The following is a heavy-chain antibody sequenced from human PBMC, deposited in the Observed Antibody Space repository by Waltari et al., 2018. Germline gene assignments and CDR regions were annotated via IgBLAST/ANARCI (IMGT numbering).Heavy chain of an antibody. CDR3: ARDPIAVAGSGLFDY. V-gene: IGHV4-34*01. CDR2: INHSGST. CDR1: GGSFSGYY. J-gene: IGHJ4*02. Sequence: QVQLQQWGAGLLKPSETLSLTCAVYGGSFSGYYWSWIRQPPGKGLEWIGEINHSGSTNYNPSLKSRVTISVDTSKNQFSLKLSSVTAADTAVYYCARDPIAVAGSGLFDYWGQGTLVTVSS. D-gene: IGHD6-19*01.